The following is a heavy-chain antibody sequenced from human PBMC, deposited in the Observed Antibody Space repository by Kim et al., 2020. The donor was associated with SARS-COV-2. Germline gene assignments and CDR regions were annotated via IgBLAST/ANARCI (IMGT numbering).Heavy chain of an antibody. CDR1: GFTFSSYG. J-gene: IGHJ4*02. Sequence: GGSLRLSCAASGFTFSSYGMHWVRQAPGKGLEWVAVIWYDGSNKYYADSVKGRFTISRDNSKNTLYLQMNSLRAEDTAVYYCARDSGATTVSDYWGQGTLVTVSS. CDR3: ARDSGATTVSDY. CDR2: IWYDGSNK. V-gene: IGHV3-33*01. D-gene: IGHD1-26*01.